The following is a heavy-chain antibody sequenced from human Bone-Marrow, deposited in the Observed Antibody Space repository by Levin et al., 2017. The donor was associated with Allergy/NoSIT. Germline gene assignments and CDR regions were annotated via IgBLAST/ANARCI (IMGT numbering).Heavy chain of an antibody. CDR1: GFTFSDYY. D-gene: IGHD3-10*01. CDR3: ARDRSYGSGRSWFDS. V-gene: IGHV3-11*05. Sequence: GGSLRLSCAASGFTFSDYYMSWIRQAPGKGLEWVSYISSSSTYTNYADSVSGRFIISRDDAKNSLYLQMNSLRVEDTAVYYCARDRSYGSGRSWFDSWGQGTLVTVSS. CDR2: ISSSSTYT. J-gene: IGHJ5*01.